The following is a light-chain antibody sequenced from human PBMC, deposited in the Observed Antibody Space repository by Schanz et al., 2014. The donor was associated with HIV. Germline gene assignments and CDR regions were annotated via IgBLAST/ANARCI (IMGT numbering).Light chain of an antibody. CDR2: GAS. CDR3: QQRSNWPRS. V-gene: IGKV3D-20*02. CDR1: QRLSSSY. J-gene: IGKJ4*01. Sequence: EIVLTQSPGSLSLSPGGRATLSCGASQRLSSSYLAWYQQKPGQAPRLLIFGASNRATGTPDRFSGSESGTDFTLTISRVEPEDFAVYYCQQRSNWPRSFGGGTKVEIK.